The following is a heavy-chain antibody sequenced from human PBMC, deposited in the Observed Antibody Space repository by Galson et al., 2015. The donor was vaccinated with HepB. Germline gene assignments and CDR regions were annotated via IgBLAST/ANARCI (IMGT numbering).Heavy chain of an antibody. V-gene: IGHV3-7*03. CDR2: IKQDGSEK. CDR3: ARWLEGFGDYYYYGMDV. Sequence: SLRLSCAASGFTFSSYWMSWVRQAPGKGLEWVANIKQDGSEKYYVDSVKGRFTISRDNAKNSLYLQMNSLRAEDTAVYYCARWLEGFGDYYYYGMDVWGQGTTVTVSS. CDR1: GFTFSSYW. J-gene: IGHJ6*02. D-gene: IGHD3-10*01.